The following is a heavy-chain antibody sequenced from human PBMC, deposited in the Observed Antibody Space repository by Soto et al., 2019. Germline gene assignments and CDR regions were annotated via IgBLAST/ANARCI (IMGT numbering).Heavy chain of an antibody. CDR3: AKHWPQYSSSLTHY. Sequence: EVQLLESGGGLVQPGESLRLSCAGSGFTFNNYAMTWVRQAPGKWPVWVSAISGGGDTTYYADSGYGRFTISSDNSKNTLYLQMNSLRAEDTAVYYCAKHWPQYSSSLTHYWGQGTLVTVSS. D-gene: IGHD6-13*01. CDR1: GFTFNNYA. J-gene: IGHJ4*02. V-gene: IGHV3-23*01. CDR2: ISGGGDTT.